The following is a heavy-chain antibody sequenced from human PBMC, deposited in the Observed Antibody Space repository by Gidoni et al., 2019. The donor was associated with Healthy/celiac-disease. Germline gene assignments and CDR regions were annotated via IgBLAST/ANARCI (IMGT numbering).Heavy chain of an antibody. Sequence: QVQLQQWGAGLLKPSETLSLTCAVYGGSFSGYYWSWIRQPPGKGLEWIGEINHSGSTNYNPYLKSRVTISVDTSKNQFSLKLSSVTAADTAVYYCARGGGYSSGWTWGYWGQGTLVTVSS. CDR2: INHSGST. CDR3: ARGGGYSSGWTWGY. D-gene: IGHD6-19*01. J-gene: IGHJ4*02. CDR1: GGSFSGYY. V-gene: IGHV4-34*01.